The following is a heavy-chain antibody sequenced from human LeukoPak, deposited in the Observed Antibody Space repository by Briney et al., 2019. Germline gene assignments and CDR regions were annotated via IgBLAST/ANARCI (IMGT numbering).Heavy chain of an antibody. J-gene: IGHJ4*02. V-gene: IGHV3-23*01. Sequence: PGGSLRLSCAASGFTFNNYAMSWVRQAPGKGLEWVASISDNGHVTFYADSVKGRVTISRDNSRNTQHLQMDSLKVEDTAAYYCANSRYCSSGSCYFDYWGRGTLVTVSS. CDR1: GFTFNNYA. CDR3: ANSRYCSSGSCYFDY. CDR2: ISDNGHVT. D-gene: IGHD2-15*01.